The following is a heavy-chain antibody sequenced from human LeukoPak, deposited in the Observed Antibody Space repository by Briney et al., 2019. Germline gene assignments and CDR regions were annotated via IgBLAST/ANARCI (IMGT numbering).Heavy chain of an antibody. CDR1: GGSSSGYY. CDR2: INHSGST. CDR3: ARVPSPDDGDDY. Sequence: SGTPSLTCAHYGGSSSGYYWSWIPDPPGEGLEWIGEINHSGSTNYNPSLKSRVTISVDTSKNQFSLKLSSVTAADTAVYYCARVPSPDDGDDYWGQGTLVTVSS. V-gene: IGHV4-34*01. J-gene: IGHJ4*02. D-gene: IGHD7-27*01.